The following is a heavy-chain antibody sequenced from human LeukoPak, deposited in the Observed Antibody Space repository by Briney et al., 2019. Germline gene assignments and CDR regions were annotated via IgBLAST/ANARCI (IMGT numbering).Heavy chain of an antibody. J-gene: IGHJ4*02. D-gene: IGHD2-15*01. CDR3: ARALVYCSGGSCPAPYYFDY. V-gene: IGHV1-46*01. CDR2: INPSGGST. Sequence: ASVKVSCKASGYTFTSYYMHWVRQAPGQGLEWMGIINPSGGSTSYAQKFQGRVTMTRDMSTSTVYMELSSLRSEDTAVYYCARALVYCSGGSCPAPYYFDYGGQGPLVTVSS. CDR1: GYTFTSYY.